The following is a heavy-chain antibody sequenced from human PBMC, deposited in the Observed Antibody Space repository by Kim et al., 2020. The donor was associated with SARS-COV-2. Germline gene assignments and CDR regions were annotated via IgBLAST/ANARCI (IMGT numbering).Heavy chain of an antibody. V-gene: IGHV1-69*06. CDR3: ARRFEYYGGNSGWFDP. CDR2: IIPIFGTA. D-gene: IGHD2-21*02. Sequence: SVKVSCKASGGTFSSYAISWVRQAPGQGLEWMGGIIPIFGTANYAQKFQGRVTITADKSTSTAYMELSSLRSEDTAVYYCARRFEYYGGNSGWFDPWGQGTLVTVSS. J-gene: IGHJ5*02. CDR1: GGTFSSYA.